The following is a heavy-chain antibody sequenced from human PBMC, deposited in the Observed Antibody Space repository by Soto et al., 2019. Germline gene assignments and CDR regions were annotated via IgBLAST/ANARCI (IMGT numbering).Heavy chain of an antibody. Sequence: QITLKESGPTLVKPTQTLTLTCTFSGFSLSDPEVGVGWFRQPPGKALEWLALLYWNDDNRYSPSLRSRLTLTKDTSKNQVVLTMTNMDPVDTATYYCAHGSGWTSDYWGPGTLVTVSS. CDR2: LYWNDDN. V-gene: IGHV2-5*01. CDR3: AHGSGWTSDY. J-gene: IGHJ4*02. CDR1: GFSLSDPEVG. D-gene: IGHD6-19*01.